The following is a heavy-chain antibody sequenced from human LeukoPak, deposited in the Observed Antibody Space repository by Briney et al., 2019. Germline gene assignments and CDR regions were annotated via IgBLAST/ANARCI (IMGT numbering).Heavy chain of an antibody. Sequence: ASVKVSCKASGYTFTTYYIGWVRQAPGQGPELMGWISVYNGNTNYAQRLQVRVTMTTDTSTSTANLELRGLRSDDTAVYYCARVRNYVASLDPWGQGTLVTVSS. CDR1: GYTFTTYY. J-gene: IGHJ5*02. D-gene: IGHD3-16*01. CDR2: ISVYNGNT. V-gene: IGHV1-18*01. CDR3: ARVRNYVASLDP.